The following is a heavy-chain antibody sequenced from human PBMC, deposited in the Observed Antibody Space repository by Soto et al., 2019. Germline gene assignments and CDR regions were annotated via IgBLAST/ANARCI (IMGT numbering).Heavy chain of an antibody. D-gene: IGHD2-15*01. Sequence: SVKVSCKASGGTFSTHAIIWLRQAPGHGLEWLGGIIPISGTTYYTQKFQGRVTITADEPTSTAFMQLSSLKSDDTAVFYCARGYCSGGNCYSGMDVWGQGTMVTVSS. CDR3: ARGYCSGGNCYSGMDV. CDR1: GGTFSTHA. V-gene: IGHV1-69*13. J-gene: IGHJ6*02. CDR2: IIPISGTT.